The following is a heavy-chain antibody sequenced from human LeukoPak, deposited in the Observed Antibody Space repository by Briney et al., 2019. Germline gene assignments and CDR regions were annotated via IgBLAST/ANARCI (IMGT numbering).Heavy chain of an antibody. CDR2: IWYDGSNK. CDR1: GFTFSSYG. CDR3: ARVVGPGYSYGYFDY. J-gene: IGHJ4*02. V-gene: IGHV3-33*01. D-gene: IGHD5-18*01. Sequence: GGSLRLSCAASGFTFSSYGMHWVRQAPGKGLEWVAVIWYDGSNKYYADSVKGRFTISRDNSKNTLYLQMNSLRAEDTAVYYCARVVGPGYSYGYFDYWGQGTLVTVSS.